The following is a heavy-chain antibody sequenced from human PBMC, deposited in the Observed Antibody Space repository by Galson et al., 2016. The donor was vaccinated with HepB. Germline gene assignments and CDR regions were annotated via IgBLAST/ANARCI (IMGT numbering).Heavy chain of an antibody. CDR3: EKRSSFEGVRVKCPFDI. CDR2: ISGSSSYI. Sequence: SLRLSCAASGFAFSYYGMPWVRQAPGKGLEWVSYISGSSSYILYADSVKGRFIISRDNSKNTLYLQMNSLRDEDTAVYYCEKRSSFEGVRVKCPFDIWGQGAMVTVSS. V-gene: IGHV3-21*05. CDR1: GFAFSYYG. J-gene: IGHJ3*02. D-gene: IGHD3-16*01.